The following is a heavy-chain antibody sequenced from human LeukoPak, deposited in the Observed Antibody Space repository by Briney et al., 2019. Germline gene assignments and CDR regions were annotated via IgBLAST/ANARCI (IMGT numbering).Heavy chain of an antibody. J-gene: IGHJ6*02. CDR2: ISSSGSTI. Sequence: GGSLRLSCAASGFTFSSYEMNWVRQAPGKGLEWVSYISSSGSTIYYADSVKGRSTISRDNAKNSLYLQMNSLRAEDTAVYYCARDKSGSYLSYYYYYGMDVWGQGTTVTVSS. V-gene: IGHV3-48*03. CDR1: GFTFSSYE. CDR3: ARDKSGSYLSYYYYYGMDV. D-gene: IGHD1-26*01.